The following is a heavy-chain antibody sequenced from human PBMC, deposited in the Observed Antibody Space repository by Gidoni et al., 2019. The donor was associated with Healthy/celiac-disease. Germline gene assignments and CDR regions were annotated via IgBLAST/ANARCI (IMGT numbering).Heavy chain of an antibody. CDR3: ARAAAAGPHDAFDI. D-gene: IGHD6-13*01. CDR2: IWYDGSNK. CDR1: GYPFRSCG. J-gene: IGHJ3*02. Sequence: QVQLVASGGGVVQPGRSRRLSCAASGYPFRSCGMHWVRQAPGKGLEWVALIWYDGSNKYYADSVKGRFTISRDNSKNTLYLQMNSLRAEDTAVYYCARAAAAGPHDAFDIWGQGTMVTVSS. V-gene: IGHV3-33*08.